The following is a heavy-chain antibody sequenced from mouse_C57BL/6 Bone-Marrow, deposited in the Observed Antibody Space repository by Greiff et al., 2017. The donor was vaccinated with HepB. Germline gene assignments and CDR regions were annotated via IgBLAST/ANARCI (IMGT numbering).Heavy chain of an antibody. D-gene: IGHD2-12*01. J-gene: IGHJ2*01. CDR2: ISSGSSTI. CDR3: ARLVTDYFDY. CDR1: GFTFSDYG. Sequence: EVMLVESGGGLVKPGGSLKLSCAASGFTFSDYGMHWVRQAPEKGLEWVAYISSGSSTIYYADTVKGRFTISRDNAKNTLFLQMTSLRSEDTAMYYCARLVTDYFDYWGQGTTRTVSS. V-gene: IGHV5-17*01.